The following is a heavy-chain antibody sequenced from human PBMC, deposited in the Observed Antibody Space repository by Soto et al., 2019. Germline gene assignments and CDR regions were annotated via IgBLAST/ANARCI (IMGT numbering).Heavy chain of an antibody. D-gene: IGHD6-25*01. Sequence: EVQLLESGGGTVRPGGSLRLSCAASGLTFSTYAMSWVRQAPGKGLEWVSSFSGSGGNTYYADSVKGRFTISRDNSNNTLYLQMNSLRVEDTAIYYCASRSAGFDYWGQGTLVTVSS. J-gene: IGHJ4*02. V-gene: IGHV3-23*01. CDR1: GLTFSTYA. CDR2: FSGSGGNT. CDR3: ASRSAGFDY.